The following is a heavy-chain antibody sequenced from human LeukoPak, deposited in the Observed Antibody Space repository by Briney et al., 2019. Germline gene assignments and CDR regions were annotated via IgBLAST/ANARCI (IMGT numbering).Heavy chain of an antibody. CDR2: ISGSGEST. D-gene: IGHD3-10*01. V-gene: IGHV3-23*01. CDR1: GFTFSTYA. Sequence: GGSLRLSCEASGFTFSTYAMTWVRQTPGKGLEWVSSISGSGESTYYTDSVKGRFTNSRDNSKNTLYLEMNSLRVEDMAVYYCANFGFGEPDYWGQGTLVTVSS. CDR3: ANFGFGEPDY. J-gene: IGHJ4*02.